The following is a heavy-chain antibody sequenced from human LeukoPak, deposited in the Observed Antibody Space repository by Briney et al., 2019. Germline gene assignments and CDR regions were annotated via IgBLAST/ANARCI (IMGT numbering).Heavy chain of an antibody. CDR2: INHSGST. Sequence: SETLSLTCAVYGGSFSGYYWSWIRQPPGKGLEWIGEINHSGSTNYNPSLKSRVTISVDTSKNQFSLKLSSVTAADTAVYYCGRDGGDFWSGYYNWFDPWGQGTLVTVSS. D-gene: IGHD3-3*01. CDR1: GGSFSGYY. V-gene: IGHV4-34*01. CDR3: GRDGGDFWSGYYNWFDP. J-gene: IGHJ5*02.